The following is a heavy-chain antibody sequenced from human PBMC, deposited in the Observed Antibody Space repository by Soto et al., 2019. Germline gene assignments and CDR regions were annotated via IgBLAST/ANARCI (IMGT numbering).Heavy chain of an antibody. CDR2: IIPIFGTA. CDR3: ARCNAPAAIRGNYYYGMDV. Sequence: SVKVSCKASGGTFSSYAISWVRQAPGQGLEWMGGIIPIFGTANYAQKFQGRVTITADESTSTAYMELSSLRSEDTAVYYCARCNAPAAIRGNYYYGMDVWGQGTTVTV. D-gene: IGHD2-2*01. J-gene: IGHJ6*02. CDR1: GGTFSSYA. V-gene: IGHV1-69*13.